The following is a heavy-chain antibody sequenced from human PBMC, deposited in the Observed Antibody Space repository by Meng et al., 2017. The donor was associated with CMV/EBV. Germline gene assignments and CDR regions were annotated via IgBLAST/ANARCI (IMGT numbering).Heavy chain of an antibody. J-gene: IGHJ4*02. V-gene: IGHV3-74*01. Sequence: GESLKISYAASGFTFSDYWMHWVRKVPGKGLLWVSHINEDGSETNYADAVKGRFTIWRDNTKNTMYLQMNYLRAEDTAVYYCARDPVRSPSFWGQGILVTVSS. CDR3: ARDPVRSPSF. CDR2: INEDGSET. D-gene: IGHD3-10*01. CDR1: GFTFSDYW.